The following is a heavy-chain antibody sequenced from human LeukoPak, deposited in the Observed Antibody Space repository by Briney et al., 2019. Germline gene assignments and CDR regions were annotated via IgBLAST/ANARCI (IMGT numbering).Heavy chain of an antibody. CDR2: INSEGSST. CDR1: GYRFGSHW. D-gene: IGHD3-22*01. CDR3: ARDQCFSGYCHVFDS. V-gene: IGHV3-74*01. Sequence: GGSLRLSCAASGYRFGSHWMHWVRQGPGKGLVWVSRINSEGSSTSYADSVKGRFTISRDNAKNTLYLQMNSLRAEDTAMYYCARDQCFSGYCHVFDSWGRGTTVTVSS. J-gene: IGHJ3*01.